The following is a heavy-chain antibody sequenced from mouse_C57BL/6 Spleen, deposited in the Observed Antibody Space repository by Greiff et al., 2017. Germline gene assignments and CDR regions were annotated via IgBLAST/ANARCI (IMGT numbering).Heavy chain of an antibody. CDR3: ARRELTVTTYAMDY. D-gene: IGHD4-1*01. Sequence: VQLQQPGAELVMPGASVKLSCKASGYTFTSYWMHWVKQRPGQGLEWIGEIDPADSYTNYNQKFKGKSTLTVDKSSSTAYMQLSSLTSEDSSVYYCARRELTVTTYAMDYWGQGTSVTVSS. J-gene: IGHJ4*01. CDR1: GYTFTSYW. V-gene: IGHV1-69*01. CDR2: IDPADSYT.